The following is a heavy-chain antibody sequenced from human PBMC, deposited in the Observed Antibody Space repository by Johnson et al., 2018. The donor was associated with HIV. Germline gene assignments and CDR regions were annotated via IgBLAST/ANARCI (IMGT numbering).Heavy chain of an antibody. Sequence: QMLLVESGGGLVKPGGSLRLSCAASGFTFSDYYMSWIRQAPGKGLEWVSFISSSGSTIYYADSVKGRFTITRDNSKNTLYLQMNSLRAEDTAVNYCAQDLNPNRRYVDAFDIWVQGTMVTVSS. J-gene: IGHJ3*02. CDR2: ISSSGSTI. D-gene: IGHD3-16*01. CDR3: AQDLNPNRRYVDAFDI. CDR1: GFTFSDYY. V-gene: IGHV3-11*04.